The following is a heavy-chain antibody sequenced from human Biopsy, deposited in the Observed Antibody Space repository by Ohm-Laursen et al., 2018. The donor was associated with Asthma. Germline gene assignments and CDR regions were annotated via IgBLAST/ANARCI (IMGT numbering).Heavy chain of an antibody. CDR1: GFTFSTYG. Sequence: SLRLSCSASGFTFSTYGMHWVRQAPGKELEWVAVISYDGSNKYYADSVKGRFTISRDNSKNTLYLQMNSLRAEDTAVYYCAKESGSNYAFDIWGQGTMVTVSS. CDR2: ISYDGSNK. J-gene: IGHJ3*02. V-gene: IGHV3-30*18. CDR3: AKESGSNYAFDI. D-gene: IGHD1-1*01.